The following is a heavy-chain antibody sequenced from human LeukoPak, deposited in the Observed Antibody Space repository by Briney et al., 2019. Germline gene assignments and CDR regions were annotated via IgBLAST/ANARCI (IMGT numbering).Heavy chain of an antibody. CDR3: GRFGYVAAVDS. D-gene: IGHD2-15*01. J-gene: IGHJ4*02. V-gene: IGHV3-7*01. CDR2: IEPAGSAT. Sequence: GGSLRLSCTASGFTFSSYWMTWVRQAPGKGLEWVANIEPAGSATYYVDSVKGRFTISRDNAKNLLYLQLNSLRAEDSAVYHCGRFGYVAAVDSWGQGALVTVSS. CDR1: GFTFSSYW.